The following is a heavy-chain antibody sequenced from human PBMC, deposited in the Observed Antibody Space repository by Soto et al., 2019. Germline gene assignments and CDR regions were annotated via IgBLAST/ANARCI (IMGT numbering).Heavy chain of an antibody. Sequence: QLQLQESGSGLVKPSQTLSLTCAVSGGSISSGGYSWSWIRQPPGKGLEWIGYIYHSGSTYYNPSLXGXAXIXXDRSKSQFSLKLSSVTAADTAVYYCARGQVVAAQHWGQGTLVTVSS. D-gene: IGHD2-15*01. CDR3: ARGQVVAAQH. J-gene: IGHJ4*02. V-gene: IGHV4-30-2*01. CDR1: GGSISSGGYS. CDR2: IYHSGST.